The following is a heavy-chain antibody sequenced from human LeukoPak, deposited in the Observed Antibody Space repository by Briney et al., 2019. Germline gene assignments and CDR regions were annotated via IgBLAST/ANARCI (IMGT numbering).Heavy chain of an antibody. CDR3: ARGTYDFWSGYHPFDY. Sequence: GGSLRLSCAASGFTFSSYWMSWVRQAPGKGLEWVANIKQDGSEKYYVDSVKGRFTISRDNAKNSLYLQMNSLRAEDTAVYYCARGTYDFWSGYHPFDYWGQGTLVTVSS. D-gene: IGHD3-3*01. CDR2: IKQDGSEK. CDR1: GFTFSSYW. V-gene: IGHV3-7*01. J-gene: IGHJ4*02.